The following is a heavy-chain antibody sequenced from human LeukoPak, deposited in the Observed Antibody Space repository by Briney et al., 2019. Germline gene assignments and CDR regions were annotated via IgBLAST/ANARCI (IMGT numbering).Heavy chain of an antibody. CDR3: VKGAEGYGDYIN. V-gene: IGHV3-23*01. Sequence: GGSLRLSCAASGFTFSSYGMSWVRQAPGKGLEWVSTISGSGGSTYYADSVKGRFTISRDNSKNTLYLQMSSLRAEDTAVYYCVKGAEGYGDYINWGQGTLVTVSS. CDR2: ISGSGGST. D-gene: IGHD4-17*01. CDR1: GFTFSSYG. J-gene: IGHJ4*02.